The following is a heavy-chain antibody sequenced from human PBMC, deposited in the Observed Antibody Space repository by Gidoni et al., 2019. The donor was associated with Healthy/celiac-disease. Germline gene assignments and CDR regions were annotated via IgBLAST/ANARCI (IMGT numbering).Heavy chain of an antibody. CDR3: ARGALQCSTSCPGMDY. V-gene: IGHV3-48*01. D-gene: IGHD2-2*01. Sequence: EVQLVESGGGLVQPGGSLRLSCAASGFIFSSYSMNWVRQAPGKGLEWVSYISSSSSTIYYADSVKGRFTISRDNAKNSLYLQMNSLRAEDTAVYYCARGALQCSTSCPGMDYWGQGTLVTVSS. CDR1: GFIFSSYS. J-gene: IGHJ4*02. CDR2: ISSSSSTI.